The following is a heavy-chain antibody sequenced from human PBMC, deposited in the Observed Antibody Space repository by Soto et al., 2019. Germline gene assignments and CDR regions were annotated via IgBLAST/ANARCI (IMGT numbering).Heavy chain of an antibody. V-gene: IGHV6-1*01. Sequence: PSQTLSLTCAISGDSVSSNSAAWNWIRQSPSRGLEWLGRTYYRSKWYNDYAVSVKSRITINPNTSKNQFSLQLNSVTPEDTAVYFCARTLSSSAENWFDPWGQGTLVTVSS. CDR2: TYYRSKWYN. CDR3: ARTLSSSAENWFDP. J-gene: IGHJ5*02. D-gene: IGHD6-6*01. CDR1: GDSVSSNSAA.